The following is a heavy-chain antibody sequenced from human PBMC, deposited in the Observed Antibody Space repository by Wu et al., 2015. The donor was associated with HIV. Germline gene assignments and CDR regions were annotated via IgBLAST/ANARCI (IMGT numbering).Heavy chain of an antibody. Sequence: QVQLVQSGAEVKKPGASVKVSCKASGYTFTTYYMHWVRQAPGQGPEWMGIISPSGGSTSYAQKFRGRVTMTRDTSTSTVYMELSTLTSGDTAFYYCVRGALSTVGATRFDLWGQGTLVTVSS. CDR2: ISPSGGST. CDR1: GYTFTTYY. J-gene: IGHJ4*02. CDR3: VRGALSTVGATRFDL. D-gene: IGHD1-26*01. V-gene: IGHV1-46*03.